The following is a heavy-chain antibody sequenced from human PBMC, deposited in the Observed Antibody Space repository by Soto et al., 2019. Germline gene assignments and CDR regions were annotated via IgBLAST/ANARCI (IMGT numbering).Heavy chain of an antibody. CDR1: GYTFTSYA. D-gene: IGHD2-15*01. CDR3: ARDLGCSGGSCDPHLDY. V-gene: IGHV7-4-1*01. Sequence: ASVKVSCKASGYTFTSYAMNWVRQAPGQGLEWMGWINTNTGNPTYAQGFTGRFVFSLDTSVSTAYLQICSLKAEDTAVYYCARDLGCSGGSCDPHLDYWGQGNLVTVSS. CDR2: INTNTGNP. J-gene: IGHJ4*02.